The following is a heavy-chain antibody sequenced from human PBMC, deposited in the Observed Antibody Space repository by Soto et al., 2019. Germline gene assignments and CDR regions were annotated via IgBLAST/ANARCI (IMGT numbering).Heavy chain of an antibody. D-gene: IGHD3-3*01. V-gene: IGHV3-48*03. Sequence: EVQLVEAGGGLVQPGGSLSLSCVVSGFTFSDHDMNWVRQAPGKGPEWVSRISESGGTTSYADSVKGRFTISRDNARDSLYLHMNSLRAEDPAIYYCARDRSLIFAVPPYGMDVWGQGTTVTVSS. CDR2: ISESGGTT. J-gene: IGHJ6*02. CDR1: GFTFSDHD. CDR3: ARDRSLIFAVPPYGMDV.